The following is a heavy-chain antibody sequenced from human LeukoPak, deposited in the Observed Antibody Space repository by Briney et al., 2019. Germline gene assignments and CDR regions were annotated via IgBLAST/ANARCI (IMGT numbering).Heavy chain of an antibody. V-gene: IGHV3-30*02. CDR1: GFTFSSYA. D-gene: IGHD3-10*01. CDR3: ARGFTGVRGVLDY. CDR2: IRYDGSNK. J-gene: IGHJ4*02. Sequence: GGSLRLSCAASGFTFSSYAMSWVRQAPGKGLEWVAFIRYDGSNKYYADSVEGRFTISRDNAKNSLYLQMNSLRAEDTALYHCARGFTGVRGVLDYWGQGTLVTVSS.